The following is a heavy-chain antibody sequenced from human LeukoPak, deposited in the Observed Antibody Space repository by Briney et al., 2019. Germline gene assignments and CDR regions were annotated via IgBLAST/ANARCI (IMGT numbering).Heavy chain of an antibody. V-gene: IGHV3-23*01. Sequence: PGGSLRLSCAASGFTFSSNAMTWVRQAPGKGLEWVSGISGTGHSTYYADPVKGRFTISRDNSKNTLDLQMNSLRAEDTAVYYCANHVPGAFFDYWGQGTLVTVAS. J-gene: IGHJ4*02. CDR1: GFTFSSNA. CDR2: ISGTGHST. D-gene: IGHD7-27*01. CDR3: ANHVPGAFFDY.